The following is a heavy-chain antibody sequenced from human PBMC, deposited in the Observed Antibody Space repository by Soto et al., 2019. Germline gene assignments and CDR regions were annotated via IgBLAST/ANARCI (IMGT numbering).Heavy chain of an antibody. Sequence: PGGSLRLSCAASGFTFDDYAMHWVRQAPGKGLEWVSGISWNSGSIGYADSVKGRLTISRDNAKNSMYLQMNSLRAENTTLYYCAKDRGSATYYYYGMDDWGQGTTVTVSS. D-gene: IGHD2-15*01. CDR2: ISWNSGSI. CDR1: GFTFDDYA. V-gene: IGHV3-9*01. CDR3: AKDRGSATYYYYGMDD. J-gene: IGHJ6*02.